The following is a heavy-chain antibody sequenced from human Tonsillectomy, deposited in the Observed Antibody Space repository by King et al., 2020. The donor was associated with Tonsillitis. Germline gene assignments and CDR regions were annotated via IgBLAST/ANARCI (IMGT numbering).Heavy chain of an antibody. CDR3: AEDLVRAGGMGFGRDDY. CDR2: ISGSGGDT. D-gene: IGHD2-8*02. Sequence: VQLVESGGGLLQPGGSLRLSCAASGFIFNTYAISWVRQAPGKGLEWVSAISGSGGDTYYADSVKGRFTVSRDNSKNTMYLQINSLRAEDTAVYYCAEDLVRAGGMGFGRDDYWGQGTLVTVSS. J-gene: IGHJ4*02. V-gene: IGHV3-23*04. CDR1: GFIFNTYA.